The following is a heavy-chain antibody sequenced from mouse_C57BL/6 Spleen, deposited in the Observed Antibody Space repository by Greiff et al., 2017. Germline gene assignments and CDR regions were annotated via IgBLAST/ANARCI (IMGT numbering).Heavy chain of an antibody. CDR1: GYTFTSYW. J-gene: IGHJ2*01. V-gene: IGHV1-50*01. CDR2: IDPSDSYT. D-gene: IGHD1-1*01. Sequence: VQLQQPGAELVKPGASVKLSCKASGYTFTSYWMQWVKQRPGQGLEWIGEIDPSDSYTNYNQKFKGKATLTVDTSSSTAYMQLSSLTSEDSAVYYCARCRSSYPDYWGQGTTLTVSS. CDR3: ARCRSSYPDY.